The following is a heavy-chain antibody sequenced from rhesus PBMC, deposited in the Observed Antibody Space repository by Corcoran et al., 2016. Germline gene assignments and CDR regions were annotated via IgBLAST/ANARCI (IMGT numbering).Heavy chain of an antibody. J-gene: IGHJ6*01. CDR3: ASLLAGRGLDS. V-gene: IGHV4-65*02. Sequence: QVQLQESGPGLVTPSETLSLTCAVSAGSIFSSNWWTWIRPPPGKGLEWIGNMAPSGGRTYHNPSLVGRVIVSRDTTKNQRALNMRSVTAADTAVYFCASLLAGRGLDSWGRGVVVTVSS. CDR2: MAPSGGRT. D-gene: IGHD6-13*01. CDR1: AGSIFSSNW.